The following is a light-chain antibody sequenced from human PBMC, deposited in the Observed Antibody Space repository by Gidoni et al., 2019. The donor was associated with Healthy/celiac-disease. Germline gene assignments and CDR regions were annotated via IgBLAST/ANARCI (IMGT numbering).Light chain of an antibody. Sequence: DIQMTQSPSSLSASVGDRVTITCRASQSISTYLNWYQQKPGNAPKLLIYAASSLQSGVPSRFSGSGSGTDSLLTISSLQPEDFATYYCQQSYVTPYTFGQGTKLEIK. CDR3: QQSYVTPYT. CDR2: AAS. V-gene: IGKV1-39*01. CDR1: QSISTY. J-gene: IGKJ2*01.